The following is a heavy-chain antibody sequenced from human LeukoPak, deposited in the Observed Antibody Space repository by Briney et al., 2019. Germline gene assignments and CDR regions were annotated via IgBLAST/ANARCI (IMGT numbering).Heavy chain of an antibody. CDR2: IYHSGST. J-gene: IGHJ4*02. CDR3: ARGDYYGSGSWDY. D-gene: IGHD3-10*01. V-gene: IGHV4-30-2*01. Sequence: PSETLSLTCTVSGGSISSGGYYWSWIRQPPGKGLEWIGYIYHSGSTYYNPSLKSRVTISVDRSKNQFSLKLSSVTAADTAVYYCARGDYYGSGSWDYWGQGTLVTVSS. CDR1: GGSISSGGYY.